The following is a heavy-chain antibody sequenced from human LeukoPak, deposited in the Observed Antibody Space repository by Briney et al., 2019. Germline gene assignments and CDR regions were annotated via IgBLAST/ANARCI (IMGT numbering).Heavy chain of an antibody. D-gene: IGHD6-13*01. V-gene: IGHV1-18*01. Sequence: AASVKVSCKASGYTFTSYGISWVRQAPGQGLEWMGWISAYNGNTNYAQKLQGRVTMTTDTSTSTAYMELRSLRSDDTAVYYCARASHGIVAASWFDPWGQGTLVTVSS. J-gene: IGHJ5*02. CDR2: ISAYNGNT. CDR1: GYTFTSYG. CDR3: ARASHGIVAASWFDP.